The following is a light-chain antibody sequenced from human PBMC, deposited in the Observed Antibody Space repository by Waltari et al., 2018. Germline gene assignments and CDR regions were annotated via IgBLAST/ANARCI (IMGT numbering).Light chain of an antibody. CDR3: QQYNSNLWT. CDR1: QSISSW. CDR2: KAS. J-gene: IGKJ1*01. Sequence: IQMTQSPSSLSASVGDSVTITCRASQSISSWLAWYKQKPGKAPELLIHKASSLQSGVPSRFSGSGSGTEFTLTISSLQPDDFATYYCQQYNSNLWTFGQGTKVEIK. V-gene: IGKV1-5*03.